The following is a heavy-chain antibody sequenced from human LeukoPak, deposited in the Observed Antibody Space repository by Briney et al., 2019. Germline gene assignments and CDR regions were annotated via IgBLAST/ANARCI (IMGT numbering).Heavy chain of an antibody. Sequence: PGKSLRLSCVASGSTFSHYGMHWVRQAPGKGLEGVAVIWYDGSNKHYTDSVKGRFTISRDNSKNTLYLQMNSLRAEDTAVYYCARELGLRTIDAFDIWGQGTMVTVSS. CDR2: IWYDGSNK. V-gene: IGHV3-33*01. CDR1: GSTFSHYG. CDR3: ARELGLRTIDAFDI. D-gene: IGHD2-21*02. J-gene: IGHJ3*02.